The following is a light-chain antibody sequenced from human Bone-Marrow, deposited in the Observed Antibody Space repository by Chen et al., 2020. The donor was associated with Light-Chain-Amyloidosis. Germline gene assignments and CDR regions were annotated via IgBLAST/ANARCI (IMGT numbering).Light chain of an antibody. Sequence: QSALTQPASVSGSPGPSITISCPGTSRDVGRYNYVSWYQQHPGKVPKLIIHDVSDRPSGVSDRFSGSKSGNTASLTISGLQAEDEADYYCSSYTSTLPYVFGTGTRLTVL. CDR2: DVS. CDR3: SSYTSTLPYV. CDR1: SRDVGRYNY. J-gene: IGLJ1*01. V-gene: IGLV2-14*03.